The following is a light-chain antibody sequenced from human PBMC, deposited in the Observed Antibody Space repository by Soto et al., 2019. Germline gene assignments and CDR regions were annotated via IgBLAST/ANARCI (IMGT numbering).Light chain of an antibody. CDR1: QSVSNNY. V-gene: IGKV3-20*01. CDR2: GAS. Sequence: EIVLTQAPGGLSLHPGAAAILPRRASQSVSNNYLAWSKQKPGQAPRLLIYGASNRATGIQDRFSGSGSGTDFTLTISRLEPEDFAVYYCQQYGSSGTCGQGTKGDIK. J-gene: IGKJ1*01. CDR3: QQYGSSGT.